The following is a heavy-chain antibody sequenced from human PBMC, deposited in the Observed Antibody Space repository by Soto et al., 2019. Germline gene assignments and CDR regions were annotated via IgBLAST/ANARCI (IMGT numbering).Heavy chain of an antibody. CDR1: GFTFSSYA. V-gene: IGHV3-30-3*01. Sequence: QVQLVESGGGVVQPGRSLRLSCAASGFTFSSYAMHWVRQAPGKGLEWVAVISYDGSNKYYADSVKGRFTISRDNSKNTQYLQMNSLRAEDTAVYYCERGVDWGGYFDWQRPPSYYYYGMDVWGQGTTVTVSS. CDR2: ISYDGSNK. CDR3: ERGVDWGGYFDWQRPPSYYYYGMDV. J-gene: IGHJ6*02. D-gene: IGHD3-9*01.